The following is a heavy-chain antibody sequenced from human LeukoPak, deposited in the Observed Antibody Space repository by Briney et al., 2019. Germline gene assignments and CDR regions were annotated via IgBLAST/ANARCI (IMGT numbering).Heavy chain of an antibody. CDR3: AVSGYSYGMNFDY. D-gene: IGHD5-18*01. V-gene: IGHV3-21*01. J-gene: IGHJ4*02. CDR1: GFTFSSYS. Sequence: GGSLRLSCAASGFTFSSYSMTWVRQAPGKGLEWVTSISSSSSYIYYADSVKGRFTISRDNAKNSLYLQMNSLRAEDTAVYYCAVSGYSYGMNFDYWGQGTLVTVSS. CDR2: ISSSSSYI.